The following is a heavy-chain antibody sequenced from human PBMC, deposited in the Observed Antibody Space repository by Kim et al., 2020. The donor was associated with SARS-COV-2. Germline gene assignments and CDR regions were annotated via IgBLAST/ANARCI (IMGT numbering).Heavy chain of an antibody. CDR1: GGSISSSNW. CDR3: AREGAFIAAVAHYYGMDV. V-gene: IGHV4-4*02. J-gene: IGHJ6*02. Sequence: SETLSLTCAVSGGSISSSNWWSWVRQPPGKGLEWIGEIYHSGSTNYNPSLKSRVTISVDKSMNQFSLKLSSVTAADTAVYYCAREGAFIAAVAHYYGMDVWGQGTTVPVSS. D-gene: IGHD6-13*01. CDR2: IYHSGST.